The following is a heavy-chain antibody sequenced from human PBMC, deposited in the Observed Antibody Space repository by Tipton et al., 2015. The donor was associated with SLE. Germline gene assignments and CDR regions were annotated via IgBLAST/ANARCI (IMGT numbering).Heavy chain of an antibody. CDR1: GFIVSSNY. D-gene: IGHD1-1*01. Sequence: SLRLSCAASGFIVSSNYMSWVRQAPGKGLEWVSVIYSDGRTFYADSVRGRFTISRDNSENTLFLQMDSLRPEDTAVYYCAREGFNSRYFDYWGQGTLVTVSS. J-gene: IGHJ4*02. V-gene: IGHV3-53*05. CDR2: IYSDGRT. CDR3: AREGFNSRYFDY.